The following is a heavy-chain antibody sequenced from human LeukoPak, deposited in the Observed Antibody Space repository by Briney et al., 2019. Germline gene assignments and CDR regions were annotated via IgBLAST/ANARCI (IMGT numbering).Heavy chain of an antibody. J-gene: IGHJ4*02. CDR1: GFTFSIHW. CDR2: ITSDGRTT. CDR3: VRALGAPHDD. D-gene: IGHD3-16*01. V-gene: IGHV3-74*01. Sequence: GGSLRLSCAAPGFTFSIHWMHWVRQAPGKGLVWVSRITSDGRTTDYADSVKGRFTVSRDNAKNTLFLQMNSLTAEDTAVYYCVRALGAPHDDWGLGTLVTVS.